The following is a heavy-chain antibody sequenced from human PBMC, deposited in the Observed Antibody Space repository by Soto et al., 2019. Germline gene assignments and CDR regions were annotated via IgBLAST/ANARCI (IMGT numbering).Heavy chain of an antibody. D-gene: IGHD1-1*01. CDR2: ISGSGGST. J-gene: IGHJ4*02. CDR3: AKVTVPGTIEY. V-gene: IGHV3-23*01. Sequence: PRLSCAASGFTFSSYALRWVRQAPGKGLEWVSAISGSGGSTYYADSVKGRFTISRDNSKNTLYLQMNSLRAEDTALYYCAKVTVPGTIEYGGQGTLITVSS. CDR1: GFTFSSYA.